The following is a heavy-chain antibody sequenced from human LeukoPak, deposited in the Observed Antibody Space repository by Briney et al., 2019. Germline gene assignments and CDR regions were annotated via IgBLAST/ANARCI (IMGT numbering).Heavy chain of an antibody. J-gene: IGHJ4*02. CDR2: IIPIFGTA. V-gene: IGHV1-69*06. CDR1: GGTFSSYA. Sequence: ASVKVSCKASGGTFSSYAISWVRQAPGQGLEWMGGIIPIFGTANYAQKFQGRVTITADKSTSTAYMELSSLRSEDTAVYYCAREGLDSGSGSLDYWGQGTLVTVSS. D-gene: IGHD3-10*01. CDR3: AREGLDSGSGSLDY.